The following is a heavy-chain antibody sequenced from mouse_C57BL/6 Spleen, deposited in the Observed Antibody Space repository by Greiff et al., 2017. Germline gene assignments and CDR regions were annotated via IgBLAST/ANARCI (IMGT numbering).Heavy chain of an antibody. CDR1: GYTFTDYN. D-gene: IGHD2-3*01. V-gene: IGHV1-18*01. CDR3: ARCPYDGYYGYAMDY. CDR2: INPNNGGT. Sequence: EVKLVESGPELVKPGASVKIPCKASGYTFTDYNMDWVKQSHGKSLEWIGDINPNNGGTIYNQKFKGKATLTVDKSSSTAYMELRSLTSEDTAVYYCARCPYDGYYGYAMDYWGQGTSVTVSS. J-gene: IGHJ4*01.